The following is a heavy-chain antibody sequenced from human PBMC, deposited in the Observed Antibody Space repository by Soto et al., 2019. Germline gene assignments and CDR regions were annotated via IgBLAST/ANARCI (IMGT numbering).Heavy chain of an antibody. D-gene: IGHD2-2*01. J-gene: IGHJ5*02. CDR2: IYHSGST. Sequence: QLQLQESGSGLVKPSQTLSLTSAVSGGSISSGGYSWSWIRQPPGKGLEWIGYIYHSGSTYYNQSLKSRVTISVHMSKNQFSLKLSSVTAADTAVYYCASRYIGYCSSTSCYGGWFDPWGQGTLVTVSS. V-gene: IGHV4-30-2*01. CDR3: ASRYIGYCSSTSCYGGWFDP. CDR1: GGSISSGGYS.